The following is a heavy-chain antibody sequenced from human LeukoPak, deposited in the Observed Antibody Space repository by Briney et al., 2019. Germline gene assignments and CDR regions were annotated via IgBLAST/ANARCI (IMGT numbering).Heavy chain of an antibody. CDR1: GASISSFF. D-gene: IGHD5-24*01. Sequence: SETLSLTCAVSGASISSFFCNWVRQPTGKGLEWIGYIYKSENTNYNPSLKSRVTISGDTSKNEFSLKLTSVTAADTAEYYCVIGEGWQPDYWGQGTLVTVSS. CDR2: IYKSENT. V-gene: IGHV4-59*01. J-gene: IGHJ4*01. CDR3: VIGEGWQPDY.